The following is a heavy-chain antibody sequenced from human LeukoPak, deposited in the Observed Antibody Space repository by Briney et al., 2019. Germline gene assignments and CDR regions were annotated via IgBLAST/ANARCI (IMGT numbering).Heavy chain of an antibody. CDR2: IIPIFGTA. D-gene: IGHD5-24*01. Sequence: GASVKVSCKASGGTFSSYAIGWVRQAPGQGLEWMGRIIPIFGTANYAQKFQGRVTITTDESTSTACMELSSLRSEDTAVYYCARDFFRAYNLEGFPYFGYWGKGTLVTVSS. J-gene: IGHJ4*02. CDR3: ARDFFRAYNLEGFPYFGY. CDR1: GGTFSSYA. V-gene: IGHV1-69*05.